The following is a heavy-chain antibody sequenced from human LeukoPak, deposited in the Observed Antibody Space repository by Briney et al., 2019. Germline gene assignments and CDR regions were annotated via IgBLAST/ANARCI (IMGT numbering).Heavy chain of an antibody. CDR3: ATPLDYFDTSGYHQGGD. J-gene: IGHJ4*02. CDR2: INKDESEK. D-gene: IGHD3-22*01. V-gene: IGHV3-7*03. Sequence: PGGSLRLSCAASGFTFSSYCMSWVRQAPGKGLEWVANINKDESEKYYVDSVKGRFTISRDNAKNSLYLQMNSLRAEDTAVYYCATPLDYFDTSGYHQGGDWGQGTLVTVSS. CDR1: GFTFSSYC.